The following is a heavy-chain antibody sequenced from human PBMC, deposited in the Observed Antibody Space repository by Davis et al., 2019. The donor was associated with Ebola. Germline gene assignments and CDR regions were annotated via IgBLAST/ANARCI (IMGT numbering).Heavy chain of an antibody. V-gene: IGHV3-33*08. J-gene: IGHJ6*02. Sequence: GESLKISCAASGFTFSSYSMNWVRQAPGKGLEWVAVIWYDGSNKYYADSVKGRFTISRDNSKNTLYLQMNSLRAEDTAVYYCARARNYYYYGMDVWGQGTTVTVSS. CDR2: IWYDGSNK. CDR3: ARARNYYYYGMDV. D-gene: IGHD1-14*01. CDR1: GFTFSSYS.